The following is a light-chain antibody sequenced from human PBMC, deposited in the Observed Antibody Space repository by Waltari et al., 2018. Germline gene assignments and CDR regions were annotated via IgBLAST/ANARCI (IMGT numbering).Light chain of an antibody. CDR2: SAS. CDR1: QSVSSNY. J-gene: IGKJ3*01. Sequence: EVVLTLSPGTLSLSPGERATLSCRASQSVSSNYLAWYQQKPGQAPRLLIYSASNKATGIPDRFSGSGSGTDFTLTISRLEPEDSAVYYCQHYGSSLFSFGPGTKVEIK. CDR3: QHYGSSLFS. V-gene: IGKV3-20*01.